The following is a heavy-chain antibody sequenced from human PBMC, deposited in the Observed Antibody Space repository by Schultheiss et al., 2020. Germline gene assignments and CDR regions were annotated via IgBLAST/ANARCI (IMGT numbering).Heavy chain of an antibody. Sequence: SETLSLTCAVYGGSFSGYYWSWIRQPPGKGLEWIGEINHSGSTNYNPSLKSRVTISVDTSKNQFSLKLSSVTAADTAVYYCARGYCTGGVCHLYYYYYYYMEVWGKGTTVTVSS. CDR1: GGSFSGYY. CDR2: INHSGST. J-gene: IGHJ6*03. CDR3: ARGYCTGGVCHLYYYYYYYMEV. V-gene: IGHV4-34*01. D-gene: IGHD2-8*02.